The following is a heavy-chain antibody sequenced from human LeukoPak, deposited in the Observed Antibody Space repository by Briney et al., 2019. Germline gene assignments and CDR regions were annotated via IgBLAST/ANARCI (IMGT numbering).Heavy chain of an antibody. D-gene: IGHD3-16*02. Sequence: SETLSLTCIVSGGSISSYYWNWIRQPPGKGLEWIGYIYYSGYINYNPSLKSRVTISVDTSKNQFSLKLSSVTAADTAVYYCARGLGFYDYVWGSHRYTPYYFDYWGQGTLVTVSS. CDR2: IYYSGYI. CDR3: ARGLGFYDYVWGSHRYTPYYFDY. J-gene: IGHJ4*02. CDR1: GGSISSYY. V-gene: IGHV4-59*01.